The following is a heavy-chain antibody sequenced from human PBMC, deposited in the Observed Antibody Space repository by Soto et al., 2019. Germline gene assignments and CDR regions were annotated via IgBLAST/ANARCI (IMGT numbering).Heavy chain of an antibody. V-gene: IGHV4-4*02. J-gene: IGHJ4*02. D-gene: IGHD3-10*01. CDR2: VHHSGST. CDR1: GASMTTDNW. Sequence: QVQLQESGPGLVKPSGTLSLTCAVSGASMTTDNWWSWVRQPPGQGMEWIVEVHHSGSTNYNPSLKSRVTVSMDISTNQFSLKMSSVTAADTAVYYCARLYDSGGLWGQGTLVTVSS. CDR3: ARLYDSGGL.